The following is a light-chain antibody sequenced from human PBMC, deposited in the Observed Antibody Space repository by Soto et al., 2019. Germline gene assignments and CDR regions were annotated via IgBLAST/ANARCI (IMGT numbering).Light chain of an antibody. J-gene: IGKJ4*01. V-gene: IGKV1-39*01. Sequence: DIQMTQSPSSLSASVGDRVTITCRASQSINNYVNWYQQKPGKAPKLLIYTASRLQSGVPSRFRGSGSGTDFTLNISSLQPEDFATYYCQQSHSTLTFGGGTKVEIK. CDR1: QSINNY. CDR2: TAS. CDR3: QQSHSTLT.